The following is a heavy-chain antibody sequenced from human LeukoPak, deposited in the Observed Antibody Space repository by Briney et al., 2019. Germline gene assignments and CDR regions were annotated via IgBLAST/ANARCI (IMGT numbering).Heavy chain of an antibody. Sequence: SVKVSCKASGGTFSSYAISWVRQAPGQGLEWMGGIIPIFGTANYAQKFQGRVRITADESTSTAYMELSSLRSEDTAVYYCARDSYYSSSSLGFDYWGQGTLVTVSS. D-gene: IGHD6-6*01. CDR1: GGTFSSYA. CDR3: ARDSYYSSSSLGFDY. V-gene: IGHV1-69*13. J-gene: IGHJ4*02. CDR2: IIPIFGTA.